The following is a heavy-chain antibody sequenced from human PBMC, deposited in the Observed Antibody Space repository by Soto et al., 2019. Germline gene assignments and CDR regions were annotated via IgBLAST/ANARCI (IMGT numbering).Heavy chain of an antibody. Sequence: SETLSLTCTVSGDSISSGDYYWSWIRQPPGKGLEWIGYIYYSGSTNYNPSLKSRVTISVDTSKNQFSLKLSSVTAADTAVYYCARVYAYYFDYWGQGTLVTVSS. D-gene: IGHD2-8*01. V-gene: IGHV4-61*08. CDR3: ARVYAYYFDY. CDR2: IYYSGST. J-gene: IGHJ4*02. CDR1: GDSISSGDYY.